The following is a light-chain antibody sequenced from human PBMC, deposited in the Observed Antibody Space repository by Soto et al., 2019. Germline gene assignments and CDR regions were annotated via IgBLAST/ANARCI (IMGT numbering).Light chain of an antibody. CDR1: QSVSSSY. J-gene: IGKJ1*01. V-gene: IGKV3-20*01. Sequence: EIVLTQSPGFLSLSPGERATLSCRAIQSVSSSYLAWYQQKPGQAPRLLIYGASSRATGIPDRFSGSVSGTGFTLTISRLEPEDFAVYYCQQYGSSPPWTFGQGTKVDIK. CDR2: GAS. CDR3: QQYGSSPPWT.